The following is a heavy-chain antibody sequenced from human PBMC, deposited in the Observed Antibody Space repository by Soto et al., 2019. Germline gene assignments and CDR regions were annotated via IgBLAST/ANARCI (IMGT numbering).Heavy chain of an antibody. V-gene: IGHV4-34*01. CDR1: GGSFSGYY. Sequence: SQTLSLTCAVYGGSFSGYYWSWIRQPPGKGLEWIGEINHSGSTNYNPSLKSRVTISVDTSKNQFSLKLSSVTAADTAVYYCARAGSWFWSGYYYPYWGQGTLVTVSS. D-gene: IGHD3-3*01. CDR2: INHSGST. CDR3: ARAGSWFWSGYYYPY. J-gene: IGHJ4*02.